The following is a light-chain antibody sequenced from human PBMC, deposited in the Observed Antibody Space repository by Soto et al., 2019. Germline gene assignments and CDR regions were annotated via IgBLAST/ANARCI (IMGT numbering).Light chain of an antibody. J-gene: IGKJ1*01. CDR1: QVISSW. V-gene: IGKV1D-12*01. Sequence: DIQMTQSPSSVSASVGDRVTITCRASQVISSWLVWYQQKPGKAPKLLIYAASSLQSGVPSRFSGSGSGTDFTLTISSLQPEDFATYYCQHYNSYSEAFGQGTKVELK. CDR2: AAS. CDR3: QHYNSYSEA.